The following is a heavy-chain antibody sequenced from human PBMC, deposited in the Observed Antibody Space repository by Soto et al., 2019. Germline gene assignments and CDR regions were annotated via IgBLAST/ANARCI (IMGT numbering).Heavy chain of an antibody. D-gene: IGHD2-2*01. V-gene: IGHV1-69*13. J-gene: IGHJ5*02. CDR1: GGAFSSYA. CDR2: IIPIFGTA. Sequence: SVKVSCKASGGAFSSYAISWVRQAPGQGLEWMGGIIPIFGTANYAQKFQGRVTITADESTSTAYMELSSLRSEDTAVYYCARGAGYCSSTSCYGKKPFDPWGQGTLVTVSS. CDR3: ARGAGYCSSTSCYGKKPFDP.